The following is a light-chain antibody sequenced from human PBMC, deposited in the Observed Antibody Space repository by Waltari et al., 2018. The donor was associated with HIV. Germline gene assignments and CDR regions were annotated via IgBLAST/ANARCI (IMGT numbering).Light chain of an antibody. J-gene: IGLJ3*02. CDR1: SNNVGYQG. Sequence: QAGPSQPPSVSKGLRQTATLTCTGNSNNVGYQGAAWLQQHQGHPPKLLSYRNNNRPPGISERLSASRSGNTASLTITGLQPEDEADYYCSAWDSSLSAWVFGGGTKLAVL. CDR2: RNN. CDR3: SAWDSSLSAWV. V-gene: IGLV10-54*01.